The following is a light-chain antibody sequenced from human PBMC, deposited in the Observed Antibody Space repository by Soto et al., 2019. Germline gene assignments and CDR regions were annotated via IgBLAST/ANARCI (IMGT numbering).Light chain of an antibody. CDR2: DAS. V-gene: IGKV3-11*01. CDR3: QQSSNWQGT. CDR1: QSVSSY. Sequence: EIVLTQSPATLSLSPGERATLSCRASQSVSSYLAWYQQKPGQAPRLLIYDASNRATGIPARFSGSGSGTDFTLTISSLEPEDFAVYYCQQSSNWQGTFGQGTKVDIK. J-gene: IGKJ1*01.